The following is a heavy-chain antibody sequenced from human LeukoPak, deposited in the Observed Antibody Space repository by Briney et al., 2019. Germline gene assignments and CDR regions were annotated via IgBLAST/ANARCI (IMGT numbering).Heavy chain of an antibody. Sequence: PSETLSLTCTVSGGSISGYYWSWIRQPPGKGLEWIGEINHSGSTNYNPSLKSRVTISVDTSKNQFSLKLSSVTAADTAVYYCAREPNWGFDAFDIWGQGTMVTVSS. CDR3: AREPNWGFDAFDI. CDR2: INHSGST. J-gene: IGHJ3*02. CDR1: GGSISGYY. V-gene: IGHV4-34*01. D-gene: IGHD7-27*01.